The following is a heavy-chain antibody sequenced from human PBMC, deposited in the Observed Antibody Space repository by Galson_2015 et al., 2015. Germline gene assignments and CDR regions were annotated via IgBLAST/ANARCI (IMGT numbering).Heavy chain of an antibody. CDR1: GFTFDDYA. CDR2: ISWNSGRT. Sequence: SLRLSCAASGFTFDDYAMHWVRHAPGKGLEWVSGISWNSGRTDYADSVEGRFTVSRDNAKNSLYLQMNSLRAEDTALYYCARDLPRGDLDLHAFDIWGQWTMVTVSS. CDR3: ARDLPRGDLDLHAFDI. V-gene: IGHV3-9*01. J-gene: IGHJ3*02. D-gene: IGHD4-17*01.